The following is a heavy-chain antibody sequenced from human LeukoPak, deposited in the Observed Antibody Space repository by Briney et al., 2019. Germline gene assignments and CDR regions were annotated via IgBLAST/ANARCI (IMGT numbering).Heavy chain of an antibody. V-gene: IGHV3-43*02. CDR3: STWAFYHGLDV. D-gene: IGHD2/OR15-2a*01. Sequence: GGSLRLSCAASGFAFADYAMHWVRQIPGKGLECVAHIHADGGRTFYADSVKGRITVSRDNGKNSLFLQMDSLTSDDTALYYCSTWAFYHGLDVWGQGATVIVSS. CDR1: GFAFADYA. CDR2: IHADGGRT. J-gene: IGHJ6*02.